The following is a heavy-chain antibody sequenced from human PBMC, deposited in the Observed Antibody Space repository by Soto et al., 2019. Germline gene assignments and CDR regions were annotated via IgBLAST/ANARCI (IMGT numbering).Heavy chain of an antibody. Sequence: ASVKVSCKASGGTFSTFGINWVRQAPGQGVEWMGGIIPMFGTATYAQKLQDRVTITADESTSTVYMELSSLRSEDTAVYYCAREVVETSSLWLDPWGQGTLVTVSS. CDR2: IIPMFGTA. J-gene: IGHJ5*02. V-gene: IGHV1-69*13. CDR3: AREVVETSSLWLDP. CDR1: GGTFSTFG. D-gene: IGHD6-6*01.